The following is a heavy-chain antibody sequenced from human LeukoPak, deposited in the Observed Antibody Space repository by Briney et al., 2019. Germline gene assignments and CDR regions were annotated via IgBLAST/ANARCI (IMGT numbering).Heavy chain of an antibody. CDR3: ASGTAMVQGVIFAY. D-gene: IGHD3-10*01. Sequence: TGGSLRLSCAASGFTVSSNYMSWVRQAPGEGLGWVSVLYSDGSTYYADSVKGRFTISRDNSKNTLSLQMHSLRAEDTAVYYCASGTAMVQGVIFAYWGQGTLVTVSS. J-gene: IGHJ4*02. CDR2: LYSDGST. CDR1: GFTVSSNY. V-gene: IGHV3-53*01.